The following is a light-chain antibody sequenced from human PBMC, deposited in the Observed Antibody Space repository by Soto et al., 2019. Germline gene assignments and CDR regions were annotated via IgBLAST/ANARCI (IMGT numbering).Light chain of an antibody. CDR3: CSYTSDLTPYV. CDR1: SSDIGGHDD. Sequence: QSALAQPASVSGSPGQSITISCTGTSSDIGGHDDVSWYQQHPGKVPKLLIYGDTDRPSGVSNRFSGSKSGNAASLTISGLQAEDEADYYCCSYTSDLTPYVFGTGTKVTVL. J-gene: IGLJ1*01. CDR2: GDT. V-gene: IGLV2-14*03.